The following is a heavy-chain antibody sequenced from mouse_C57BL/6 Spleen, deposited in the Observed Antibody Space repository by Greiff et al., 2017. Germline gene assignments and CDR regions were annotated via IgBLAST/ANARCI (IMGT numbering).Heavy chain of an antibody. CDR3: AISITTAVFDV. CDR2: IHPSDSDT. V-gene: IGHV1-74*01. J-gene: IGHJ1*03. Sequence: VQLQQPGAELVKPGASVKVSCKASGYTFTSYWMHWVKQRPGQGLEWIGRIHPSDSDTNYNQKFKGKATLTVDKSSSTAYMQLSSLTSEGSAVYYCAISITTAVFDVWGTGTTVTVSS. CDR1: GYTFTSYW. D-gene: IGHD1-2*01.